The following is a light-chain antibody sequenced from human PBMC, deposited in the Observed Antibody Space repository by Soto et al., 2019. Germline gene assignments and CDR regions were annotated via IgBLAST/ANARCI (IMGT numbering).Light chain of an antibody. CDR1: QSLRSN. CDR3: QEYNNWPPCT. V-gene: IGKV3-15*01. Sequence: EIVMTQSPATLSVSPGERATLSCRASQSLRSNLAWYQHKPGQAPRLLIFGASSRATGVPARFSGSGAGTEFTLTISSLQSEDVAVFYCQEYNNWPPCTFGHGTKLKIK. CDR2: GAS. J-gene: IGKJ2*02.